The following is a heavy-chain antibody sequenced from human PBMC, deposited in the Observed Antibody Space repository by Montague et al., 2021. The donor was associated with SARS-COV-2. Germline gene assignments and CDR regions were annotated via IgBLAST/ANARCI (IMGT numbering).Heavy chain of an antibody. CDR1: GFTFSSYS. Sequence: SLRLSCAASGFTFSSYSMNWVRQAPVKGLEWVSSISSSSSYIYYXDSVKGRFTISRDNAKNSLYLQMNSLRAEDTAVYYCARDSPYCGGDCAFDYWGQGTLVTVSS. CDR2: ISSSSSYI. CDR3: ARDSPYCGGDCAFDY. D-gene: IGHD2-21*01. J-gene: IGHJ4*02. V-gene: IGHV3-21*01.